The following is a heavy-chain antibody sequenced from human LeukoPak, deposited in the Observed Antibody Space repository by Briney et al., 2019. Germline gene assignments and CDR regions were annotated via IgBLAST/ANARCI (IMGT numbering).Heavy chain of an antibody. Sequence: SETLSLTCAVYGGSFSGYYWSWIRHPPGKGLEWIGEINHSGSTNYNPSLKSRVTISVDTSKNQFSLKLSSVTAADTAVYYCASSRAGYYYGSTRPLDWGQGTLVTVSS. CDR1: GGSFSGYY. CDR2: INHSGST. J-gene: IGHJ4*02. D-gene: IGHD3-10*01. CDR3: ASSRAGYYYGSTRPLD. V-gene: IGHV4-34*01.